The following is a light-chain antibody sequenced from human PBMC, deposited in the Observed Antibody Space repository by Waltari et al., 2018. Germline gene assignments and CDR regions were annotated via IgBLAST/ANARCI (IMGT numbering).Light chain of an antibody. CDR2: LAS. J-gene: IGKJ4*01. CDR1: PTILYSSNNKNY. Sequence: DIVLTQSPYALAVSLGERATINCKSTPTILYSSNNKNYLAWYQQKPGQPPKLLIYLASTREYGVPDPFSGSGSGTDFTLTISSLQAEDVAGDDGQQYFDTPPVTFGGGTKVEIK. CDR3: QQYFDTPPVT. V-gene: IGKV4-1*01.